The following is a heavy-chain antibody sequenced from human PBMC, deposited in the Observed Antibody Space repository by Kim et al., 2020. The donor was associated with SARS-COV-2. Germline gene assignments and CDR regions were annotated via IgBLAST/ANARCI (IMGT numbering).Heavy chain of an antibody. V-gene: IGHV3-7*01. J-gene: IGHJ4*02. CDR3: ARDAFSGYDS. CDR2: EK. D-gene: IGHD5-12*01. Sequence: EKNYVEVGGGRFTISRDDTKDSLYLQMNSLRAEDTAVYYCARDAFSGYDSWGPGTLVTVSS.